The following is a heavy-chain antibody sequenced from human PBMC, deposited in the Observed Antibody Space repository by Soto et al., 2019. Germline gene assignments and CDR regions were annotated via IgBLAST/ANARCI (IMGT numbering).Heavy chain of an antibody. D-gene: IGHD2-2*01. Sequence: ASVKVSCKASGGTFSSYAISWVRQAPGQGLEWMGGIIPISGTANYAQKFQGRVTITADESTSTAYMELSSLRSEDTAVYYCARSQGSSTSLEIYYYYYGMDVWGQGTTVTVSS. J-gene: IGHJ6*02. CDR1: GGTFSSYA. CDR3: ARSQGSSTSLEIYYYYYGMDV. CDR2: IIPISGTA. V-gene: IGHV1-69*13.